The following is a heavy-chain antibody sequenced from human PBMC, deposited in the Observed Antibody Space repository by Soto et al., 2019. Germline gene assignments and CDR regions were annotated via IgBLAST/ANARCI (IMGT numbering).Heavy chain of an antibody. Sequence: SVKVAFKASGGPLSSYAIIWVRQAPGQGLEWMGGIIPIFGTANYAQKFQGRVTITADESTSTAYMELSSLRSEDTAVYYCARGITTFGVSNWFDPCGQGTLVTVSS. CDR2: IIPIFGTA. V-gene: IGHV1-69*01. J-gene: IGHJ5*02. D-gene: IGHD3-3*01. CDR1: GGPLSSYA. CDR3: ARGITTFGVSNWFDP.